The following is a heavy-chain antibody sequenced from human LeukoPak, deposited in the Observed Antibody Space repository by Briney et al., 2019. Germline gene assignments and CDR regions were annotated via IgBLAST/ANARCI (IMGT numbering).Heavy chain of an antibody. CDR2: ISSSSSYI. Sequence: GGSLRLSCAASGFTVSSNYMSWVRQAPGKGLEWVSSISSSSSYIYYADSVKGRFTTSRDNAKNSLYLQMNSLRAEDTAVYYCARITSHIMPHRSYWGQGTLVTVSS. CDR3: ARITSHIMPHRSY. D-gene: IGHD2-2*01. V-gene: IGHV3-21*01. J-gene: IGHJ4*02. CDR1: GFTVSSNY.